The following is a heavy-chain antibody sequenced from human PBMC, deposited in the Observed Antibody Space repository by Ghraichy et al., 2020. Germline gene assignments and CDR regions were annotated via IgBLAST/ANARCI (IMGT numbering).Heavy chain of an antibody. J-gene: IGHJ5*02. CDR2: IYYSGST. V-gene: IGHV4-59*08. CDR3: ARQERSYYYDSSGYSDWFDP. Sequence: SETLSLTCTVSGGSISSYYWSWIRQPPGKGLEWIGYIYYSGSTNYNPSLKSRVTISVDTSKNQFSLKLSSVTAADTAVYYCARQERSYYYDSSGYSDWFDPWGQGTLVTVSS. D-gene: IGHD3-22*01. CDR1: GGSISSYY.